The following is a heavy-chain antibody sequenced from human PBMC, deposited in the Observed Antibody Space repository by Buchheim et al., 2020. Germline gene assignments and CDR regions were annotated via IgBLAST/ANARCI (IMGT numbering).Heavy chain of an antibody. CDR2: ISSGSSTI. CDR3: ARDKGPPPHMQDLDY. D-gene: IGHD1-14*01. CDR1: GFTFSEYY. V-gene: IGHV3-11*01. J-gene: IGHJ4*02. Sequence: QVQLVESGGGLVKPGGSLRLSCAASGFTFSEYYMSWIRQAPGKGLEWVSYISSGSSTIYYADSVKGRFTISRDNAKKSLFLLMNSLSAEDTAVYYCARDKGPPPHMQDLDYWGQGTL.